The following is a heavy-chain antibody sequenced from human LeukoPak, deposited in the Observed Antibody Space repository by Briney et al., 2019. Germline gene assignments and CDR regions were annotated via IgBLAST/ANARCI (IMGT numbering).Heavy chain of an antibody. CDR2: INPNSGAT. CDR3: ARGGEIRTLYYFYYLDV. V-gene: IGHV1-2*02. CDR1: GYTFTGYY. J-gene: IGHJ6*03. D-gene: IGHD1-7*01. Sequence: ASVKVSCKASGYTFTGYYIHWVRQAPGQGLEWMGWINPNSGATNYAQKFQGRVTMTRDTSISTAYMELSRLRSDETAVYYCARGGEIRTLYYFYYLDVWGRGTTVTISS.